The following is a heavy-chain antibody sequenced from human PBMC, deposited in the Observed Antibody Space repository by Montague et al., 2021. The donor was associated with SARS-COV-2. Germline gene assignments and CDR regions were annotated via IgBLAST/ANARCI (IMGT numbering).Heavy chain of an antibody. CDR3: ARVLGKVTDS. D-gene: IGHD3-16*01. CDR2: IDHSGST. V-gene: IGHV4-34*01. CDR1: RGSFRIFS. J-gene: IGHJ5*01. Sequence: SETLSLTCAVYRGSFRIFSWGWIRQSPGNGLEWIGEIDHSGSTKYNPSLESRVTISVDTSKNQFFLNSTSLTAADTAVYYCARVLGKVTDSWGPGTLVTVSS.